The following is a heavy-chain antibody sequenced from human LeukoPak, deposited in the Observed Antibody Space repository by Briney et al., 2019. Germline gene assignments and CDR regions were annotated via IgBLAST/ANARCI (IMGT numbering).Heavy chain of an antibody. J-gene: IGHJ4*02. CDR3: TRDRGDYGGPDY. CDR2: IYTSGST. D-gene: IGHD4-23*01. Sequence: SETLSLTCTVSGGSFSTYYWSWVRQPAGKGLEWIGRIYTSGSTNYNPSLKSRVTISADTSKNLFSLKLTSVTVADTAVYYCTRDRGDYGGPDYWGRGTLVTVSS. V-gene: IGHV4-4*07. CDR1: GGSFSTYY.